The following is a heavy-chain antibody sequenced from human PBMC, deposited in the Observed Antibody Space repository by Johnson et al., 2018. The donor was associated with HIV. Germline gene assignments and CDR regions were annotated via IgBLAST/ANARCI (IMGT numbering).Heavy chain of an antibody. Sequence: VQLVESGGGLVQPGGSLRLSCAASGFTFSTYWMHWVRQAPGKGLVWVSRINSDGSSTNYADSVKGRFTISRDNAKNTLYLQMNSLRAEDTAVYYCAKDVHSSGWYAFDIWGQGTMVTVSS. V-gene: IGHV3-74*01. CDR2: INSDGSST. CDR3: AKDVHSSGWYAFDI. D-gene: IGHD6-19*01. J-gene: IGHJ3*02. CDR1: GFTFSTYW.